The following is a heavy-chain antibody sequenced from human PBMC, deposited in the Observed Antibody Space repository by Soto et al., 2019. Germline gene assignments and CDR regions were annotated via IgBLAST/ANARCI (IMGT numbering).Heavy chain of an antibody. CDR2: IYPGDSDT. V-gene: IGHV5-51*01. CDR3: ARYSGSYWHYLDF. J-gene: IGHJ4*02. D-gene: IGHD1-26*01. Sequence: LKISCKGSGYSFASHWVAWVRQMPEKGLEWIGTIYPGDSDTKYSSAFRGHVTISADTSVSTAYLQWRSLEATDSAIYYCARYSGSYWHYLDFWGQGTLVTVSS. CDR1: GYSFASHW.